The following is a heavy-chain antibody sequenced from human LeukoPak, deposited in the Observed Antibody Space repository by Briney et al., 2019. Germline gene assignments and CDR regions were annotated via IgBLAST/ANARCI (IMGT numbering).Heavy chain of an antibody. Sequence: GGSLRLSCAASGFTFSSYWMHWVRQAPGKGLVWVSRINGDGSSIAYADSVQGRFTISRDNAKNTLYLQVSSLSVEDTAVYYCARETSTGKYPQNVPDYWGQGTLVTVSS. D-gene: IGHD2-8*02. CDR1: GFTFSSYW. CDR3: ARETSTGKYPQNVPDY. J-gene: IGHJ4*02. V-gene: IGHV3-74*01. CDR2: INGDGSSI.